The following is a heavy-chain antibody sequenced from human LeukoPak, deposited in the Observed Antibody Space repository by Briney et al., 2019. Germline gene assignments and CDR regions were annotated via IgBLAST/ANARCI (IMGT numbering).Heavy chain of an antibody. CDR3: ARVTGIRRGYGLDY. Sequence: ASVKVPCKASGYTFTGYYMHWVRQAPGQGLEWMGWINPNSGGTNYAQKFQGRVTMTRDTSISTAYMELSRLRSDDTAVYYCARVTGIRRGYGLDYWGQGTLVTVSS. D-gene: IGHD3-22*01. CDR1: GYTFTGYY. J-gene: IGHJ4*02. CDR2: INPNSGGT. V-gene: IGHV1-2*02.